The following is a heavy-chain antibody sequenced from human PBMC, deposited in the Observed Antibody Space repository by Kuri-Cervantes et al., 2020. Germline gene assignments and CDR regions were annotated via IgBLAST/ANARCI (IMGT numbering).Heavy chain of an antibody. CDR3: ARVSPEYCSGGSCYSGWFDP. V-gene: IGHV3-30*03. Sequence: GESLKISCAASGFTFSSYAMHWVRQAPGKGLEWMAVISYDGSNKYYADSVKGRFTISRDNSKNTLYLQMNSLRAEDTAVYYCARVSPEYCSGGSCYSGWFDPWGQGTLVTVSS. CDR2: ISYDGSNK. J-gene: IGHJ5*02. CDR1: GFTFSSYA. D-gene: IGHD2-15*01.